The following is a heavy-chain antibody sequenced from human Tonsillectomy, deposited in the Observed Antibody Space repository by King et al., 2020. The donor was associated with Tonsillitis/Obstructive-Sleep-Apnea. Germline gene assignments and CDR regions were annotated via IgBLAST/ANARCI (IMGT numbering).Heavy chain of an antibody. CDR3: TRGLDDYGENIPYGMDV. CDR2: INHSGST. Sequence: VQLQQWGAGLLKPSETLSLTCAVYVGSFSGYYWSWIRQPPGKGVEWIGEINHSGSTNYNPSLKSRVTISVDTSKNQFSLKLSSVTAADTAVYYCTRGLDDYGENIPYGMDVWGQGTTVTVSS. D-gene: IGHD4-17*01. V-gene: IGHV4-34*01. CDR1: VGSFSGYY. J-gene: IGHJ6*02.